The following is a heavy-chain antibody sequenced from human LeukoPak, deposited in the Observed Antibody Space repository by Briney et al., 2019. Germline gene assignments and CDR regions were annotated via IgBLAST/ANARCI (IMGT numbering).Heavy chain of an antibody. Sequence: GESLKISCKGSGYSFTSNWIGWVRQMPGKGLEWMGVIYDGDSDIRYSPSFQGQVTISVDKSTSTAYLQWSSLKASDTAIYYCARHETGPYFDYWGQGTLVTVSA. J-gene: IGHJ4*02. D-gene: IGHD1-1*01. V-gene: IGHV5-51*01. CDR3: ARHETGPYFDY. CDR1: GYSFTSNW. CDR2: IYDGDSDI.